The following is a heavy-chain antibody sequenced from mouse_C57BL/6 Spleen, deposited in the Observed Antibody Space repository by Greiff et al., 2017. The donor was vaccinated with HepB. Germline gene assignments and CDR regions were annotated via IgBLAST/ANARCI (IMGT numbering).Heavy chain of an antibody. CDR1: GYTFTDYY. CDR2: INPYNGGT. CDR3: ARRNSEGAMDY. V-gene: IGHV1-19*01. J-gene: IGHJ4*01. Sequence: EVQLQQSGPVLVKPGASVKMSCKASGYTFTDYYMNWVKQSHGKSLEWIGVINPYNGGTSYNQKFKGKATLTVDKSSSTAYMELNSLTSEDSAVYYCARRNSEGAMDYWGQGTSVTVSS. D-gene: IGHD2-12*01.